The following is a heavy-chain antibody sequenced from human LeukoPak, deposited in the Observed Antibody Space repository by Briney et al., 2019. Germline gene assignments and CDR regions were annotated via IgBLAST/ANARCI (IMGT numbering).Heavy chain of an antibody. J-gene: IGHJ4*02. CDR2: IYYSGST. CDR1: GGSISSGDYY. Sequence: PSQTLSLTCTVSGGSISSGDYYWSWIRQPPGKGLEWIGYIYYSGSTNYNPSLKSRVTISVDTSKNQFSLKLSSVTAADTAVYYCAGGRFPGFVDYWGQGTLVTVSS. CDR3: AGGRFPGFVDY. D-gene: IGHD3-3*01. V-gene: IGHV4-61*08.